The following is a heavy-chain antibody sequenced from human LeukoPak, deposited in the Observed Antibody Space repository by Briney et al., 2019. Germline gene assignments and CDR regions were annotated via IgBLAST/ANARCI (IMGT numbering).Heavy chain of an antibody. CDR3: ARDGYNWNETWFDP. Sequence: ASVKVSCEASGYTFTGYYMHWVRQAPGQGLEWMGWINPNSGGTNYAQKFQGRVTMTRDTSISTAYMELSRLRSDDTAVYYCARDGYNWNETWFDPWGQGTLVTVSS. D-gene: IGHD1-20*01. V-gene: IGHV1-2*02. CDR2: INPNSGGT. J-gene: IGHJ5*02. CDR1: GYTFTGYY.